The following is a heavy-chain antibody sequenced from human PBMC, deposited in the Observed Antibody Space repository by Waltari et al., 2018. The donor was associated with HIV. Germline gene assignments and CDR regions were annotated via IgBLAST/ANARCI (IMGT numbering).Heavy chain of an antibody. CDR3: TRESTWGSSYGGRDY. CDR2: IRSKTYGATT. J-gene: IGHJ4*02. V-gene: IGHV3-49*04. D-gene: IGHD5-18*01. CDR1: AFSSGAHA. Sequence: DAQLVLPGLNLVQTGRSLSVSSHTSAFSSGAHAIYWARQAPGKGRGWVGFIRSKTYGATTEYAASVKGRFVISRDDSKSTAYLEMNSLETEDTAVYYCTRESTWGSSYGGRDYWGQGTLVTVFS.